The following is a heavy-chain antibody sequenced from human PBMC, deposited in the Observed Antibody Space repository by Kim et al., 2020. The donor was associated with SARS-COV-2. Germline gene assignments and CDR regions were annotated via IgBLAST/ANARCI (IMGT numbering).Heavy chain of an antibody. J-gene: IGHJ6*02. CDR1: GYTFTSYG. CDR3: ARARSVVVILMDYYYGMDV. V-gene: IGHV1-18*01. D-gene: IGHD3-22*01. CDR2: ISAYNGNT. Sequence: ASVKVSCKASGYTFTSYGISWVRQAPGQGLEWMGWISAYNGNTNYAQKLQGRVTMTTDTSTSTAYMELRSLRSDDTAVYYCARARSVVVILMDYYYGMDVWGQGTTVTVSS.